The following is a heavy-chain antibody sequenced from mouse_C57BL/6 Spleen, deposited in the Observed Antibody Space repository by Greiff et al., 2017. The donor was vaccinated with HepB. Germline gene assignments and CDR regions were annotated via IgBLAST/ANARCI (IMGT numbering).Heavy chain of an antibody. J-gene: IGHJ2*01. V-gene: IGHV1-82*01. CDR1: GYAFSSSW. CDR2: IYPGDGDT. Sequence: VKLMESGPELVKPGASVKISCKASGYAFSSSWMNWVKQRPGKGLEWIGRIYPGDGDTNYNGKFKGKATLTADKSSSTAYMQLSSLTSEDSAVYFCARCGDDYFDYWGQGTTLTVSS. CDR3: ARCGDDYFDY. D-gene: IGHD3-3*01.